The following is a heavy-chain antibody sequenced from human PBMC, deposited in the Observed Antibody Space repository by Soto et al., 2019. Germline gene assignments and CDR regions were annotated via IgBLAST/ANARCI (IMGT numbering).Heavy chain of an antibody. CDR3: ARGRYCLTGRCFPNWFDS. CDR2: IYKSATT. D-gene: IGHD7-27*01. Sequence: PSETLSLTCSVSGDSISNLDYFWSWIRQPPGQALEYIGYIYKSATTYYNPSFERRAAISVYTSKSQFSRNVTSVTAADTAVYFCARGRYCLTGRCFPNWFDSWGQGALVTVSS. J-gene: IGHJ5*01. CDR1: GDSISNLDYF. V-gene: IGHV4-30-4*01.